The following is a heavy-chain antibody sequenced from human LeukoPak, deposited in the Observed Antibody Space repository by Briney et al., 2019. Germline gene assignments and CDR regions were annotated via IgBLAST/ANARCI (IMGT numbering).Heavy chain of an antibody. J-gene: IGHJ6*02. D-gene: IGHD3-10*01. V-gene: IGHV3-30*18. CDR3: AKDNMNRQDNYGSGSSGGMDV. CDR2: ISYDGSNK. CDR1: GFTFSSYS. Sequence: PGGSLRLSCAASGFTFSSYSMNWVRQAPGKGLEWVAVISYDGSNKYYADSVKGRFTISRDNSKNTLYLQMNSLRAEDTAVYYCAKDNMNRQDNYGSGSSGGMDVWGQGTTVTVSS.